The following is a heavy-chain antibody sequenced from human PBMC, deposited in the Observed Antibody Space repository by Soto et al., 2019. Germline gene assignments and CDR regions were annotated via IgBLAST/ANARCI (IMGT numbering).Heavy chain of an antibody. D-gene: IGHD2-15*01. CDR1: GYTFTSYG. Sequence: GASGKCSCKASGYTFTSYGSSWVRQAPGQGLEWMGWISAYNGNTNYAQKLQGRVTMATDTSTSTAYMELRSLRSDDTAVYYCARAAPPVVAATPWSDPWGQGTLVPVSS. V-gene: IGHV1-18*01. J-gene: IGHJ5*02. CDR2: ISAYNGNT. CDR3: ARAAPPVVAATPWSDP.